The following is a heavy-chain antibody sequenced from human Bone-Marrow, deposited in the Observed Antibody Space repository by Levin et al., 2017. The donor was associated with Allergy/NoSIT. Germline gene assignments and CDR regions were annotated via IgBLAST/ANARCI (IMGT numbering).Heavy chain of an antibody. D-gene: IGHD6-13*01. CDR1: GGTFSSYA. CDR3: ARDKDKQQLGEDYYYYYMDV. V-gene: IGHV1-69*01. CDR2: IIPIFGTA. J-gene: IGHJ6*03. Sequence: GGSLRLSCKASGGTFSSYAISWVRQAPGQGLEWMGGIIPIFGTANYAQKFQGRVTITADESTSTAYMELSSLRSEDTAVYYCARDKDKQQLGEDYYYYYMDVWGKGTTVTVSS.